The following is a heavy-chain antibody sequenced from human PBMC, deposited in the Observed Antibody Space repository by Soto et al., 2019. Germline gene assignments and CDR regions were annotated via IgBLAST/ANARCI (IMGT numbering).Heavy chain of an antibody. CDR3: ARGALRYFDWLLDY. CDR1: GFTFSSYA. Sequence: GGSLRLSCAASGFTFSSYAMHWVRQAPGKGLEWVAVISYDGSNKYYADSVKGRFTISRDNSKNTLYLQMNSLRAEDTAVYYCARGALRYFDWLLDYWGQGTLVTVSS. J-gene: IGHJ4*02. D-gene: IGHD3-9*01. V-gene: IGHV3-30-3*01. CDR2: ISYDGSNK.